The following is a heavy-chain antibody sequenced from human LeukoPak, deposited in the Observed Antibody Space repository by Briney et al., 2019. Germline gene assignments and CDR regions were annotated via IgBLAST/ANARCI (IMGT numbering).Heavy chain of an antibody. CDR1: GGTFSSYA. CDR2: IIPIFGTA. CDR3: ARLYVDTAMGDY. J-gene: IGHJ4*02. D-gene: IGHD5-18*01. V-gene: IGHV1-69*05. Sequence: GASVKVSCKATGGTFSSYAISWVRQAPGQGLEWMGGIIPIFGTANYAQKFQGRVMITTDESTSTAYMELSSLRSEDTAVYYCARLYVDTAMGDYWGQGTLVTVSS.